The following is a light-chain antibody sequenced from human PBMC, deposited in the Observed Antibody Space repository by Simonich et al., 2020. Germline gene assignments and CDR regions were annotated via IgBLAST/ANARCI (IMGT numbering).Light chain of an antibody. Sequence: QSALTQPASVSGSPGQSITISCTGTSSDVGSYNLVSWYQQHPGKAPNIMIYEDSKRPAGVSNRFSGSKSGNTASLTISGLQAEDEADYYCCSYAGSSTLVFGGGTKLTVL. CDR1: SSDVGSYNL. CDR3: CSYAGSSTLV. V-gene: IGLV2-23*01. J-gene: IGLJ2*01. CDR2: EDS.